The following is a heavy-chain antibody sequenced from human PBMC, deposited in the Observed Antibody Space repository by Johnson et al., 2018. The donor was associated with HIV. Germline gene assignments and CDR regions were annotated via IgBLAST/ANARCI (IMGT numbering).Heavy chain of an antibody. D-gene: IGHD6-13*01. CDR3: AKDERAAAGTRGLDAFDI. J-gene: IGHJ3*02. CDR2: IRFDGSNK. V-gene: IGHV3-30*02. Sequence: VQLVESGGGVVRPGESLRLSCAASGFTFSTYAMHWVRQAPGKGLEWVSFIRFDGSNKYYADSVKGRFTISRDNSKNTLYLQVNSLRAEDTAVYYCAKDERAAAGTRGLDAFDIWGQGTMVTVSS. CDR1: GFTFSTYA.